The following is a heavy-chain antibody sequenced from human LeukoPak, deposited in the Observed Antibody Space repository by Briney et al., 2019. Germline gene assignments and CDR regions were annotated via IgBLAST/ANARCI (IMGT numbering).Heavy chain of an antibody. Sequence: SETLSLTCTASGGSISSYYWSWIRQPPGKGLEWIGYIYTSGSTNYNPSLKSRVTISVDTSKNQFSLKLSSVTAADTAVYYCARLSIAGRFDYWGQGTLVTVSS. CDR3: ARLSIAGRFDY. D-gene: IGHD1-26*01. V-gene: IGHV4-4*09. CDR1: GGSISSYY. CDR2: IYTSGST. J-gene: IGHJ4*02.